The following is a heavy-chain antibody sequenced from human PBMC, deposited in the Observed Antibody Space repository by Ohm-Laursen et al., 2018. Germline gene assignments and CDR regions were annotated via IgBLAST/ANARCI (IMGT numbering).Heavy chain of an antibody. CDR2: SRDKANSYTT. J-gene: IGHJ3*01. D-gene: IGHD2/OR15-2a*01. V-gene: IGHV3-72*01. CDR3: ARTRNFQPYDV. CDR1: GFTFSTYA. Sequence: SLRLSCAASGFTFSTYAMNWVRQAPGKGLELVARSRDKANSYTTAYVASVKGRFFISRDDSENSLYLQMNSLKTEDTAVYYCARTRNFQPYDVWGQGTMVIVSS.